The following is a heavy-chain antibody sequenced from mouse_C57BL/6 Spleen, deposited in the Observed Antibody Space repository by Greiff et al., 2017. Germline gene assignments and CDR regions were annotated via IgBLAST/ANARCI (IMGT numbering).Heavy chain of an antibody. CDR1: GFTFSDYY. D-gene: IGHD2-4*01. V-gene: IGHV5-16*01. CDR3: ARADYDYDLYYFDG. CDR2: INHDGSST. J-gene: IGHJ2*01. Sequence: VMSAASEGGLVPPGSSMTLSCTAEGFTFSDYYMARARRVPDTCLEWVANINHDGSSTYYLDSLKSRFIISRDNAKNILYLQMSSLKSEDTATYYCARADYDYDLYYFDGWGQGTTLTVAS.